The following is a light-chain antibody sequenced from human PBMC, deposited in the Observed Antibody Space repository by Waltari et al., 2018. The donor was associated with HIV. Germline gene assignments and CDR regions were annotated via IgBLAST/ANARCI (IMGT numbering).Light chain of an antibody. Sequence: DIVMTQSPDSLAVSLGARATINCKSSQSVLYSSNNKNYLAWYKQKPGQPPKLLIYWASTRESGVPDRFSGSGSGTDFTLTINSLQAEDVAVYYCQQYYSTPLTFGGGTKVEIK. J-gene: IGKJ4*01. CDR3: QQYYSTPLT. V-gene: IGKV4-1*01. CDR1: QSVLYSSNNKNY. CDR2: WAS.